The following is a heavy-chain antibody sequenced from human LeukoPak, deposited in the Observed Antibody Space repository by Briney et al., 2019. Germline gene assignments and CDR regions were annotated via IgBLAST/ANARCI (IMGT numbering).Heavy chain of an antibody. CDR3: AREDTAFDY. V-gene: IGHV1-3*01. CDR1: GYTFTSYS. J-gene: IGHJ4*02. Sequence: GSEKVSCNASGYTFTSYSKHWVRQAPGQRLGRMGRINACHGDTKYSQRLQGRVTISRDTPASTAYMELSSLRSEDTAVYYCAREDTAFDYWGQGTLVTVSS. CDR2: INACHGDT. D-gene: IGHD5-18*01.